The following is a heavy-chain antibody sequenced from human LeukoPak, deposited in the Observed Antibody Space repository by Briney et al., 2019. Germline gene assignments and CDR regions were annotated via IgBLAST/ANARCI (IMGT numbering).Heavy chain of an antibody. Sequence: GSSVNVSCKASGGTFSSYAISWVRQAPGQGLEWMGGIIPIFGTANYAQKFQGRVTITADESTSTAYMELSSLRSEDTAVYYCASRVGTTWIQLWLPLDYWGQGTLVTVSS. V-gene: IGHV1-69*13. CDR1: GGTFSSYA. D-gene: IGHD5-18*01. CDR3: ASRVGTTWIQLWLPLDY. J-gene: IGHJ4*02. CDR2: IIPIFGTA.